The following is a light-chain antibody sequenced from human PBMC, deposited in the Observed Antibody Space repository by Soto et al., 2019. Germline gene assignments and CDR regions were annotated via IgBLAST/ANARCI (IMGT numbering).Light chain of an antibody. V-gene: IGLV2-11*01. J-gene: IGLJ1*01. CDR1: SSDVDGYNY. CDR2: DVT. CDR3: CSDAGSYV. Sequence: QSALTQPRSVSGSPGQSVTISCTGTSSDVDGYNYVSWYQQHPDKAPKLMIYDVTKRPSGVPDRFSGSKSGNTASLTISGLQADDEADYYCCSDAGSYVFGTGAKVTVL.